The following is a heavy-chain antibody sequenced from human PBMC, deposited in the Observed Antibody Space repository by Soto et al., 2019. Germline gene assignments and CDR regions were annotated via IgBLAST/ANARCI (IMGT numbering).Heavy chain of an antibody. CDR2: ISGSGAST. V-gene: IGHV3-23*01. J-gene: IGHJ4*02. Sequence: PGGSLRLSCAASGFTFRGFAMDWVRQAPGKGLEWVSSISGSGASTYYADSVKGRFTISRDNSKNTLYLQLNSLRAEDTAVYYRAKQGVGPTGSYYFDHWGQGTLVTVSS. D-gene: IGHD1-26*01. CDR1: GFTFRGFA. CDR3: AKQGVGPTGSYYFDH.